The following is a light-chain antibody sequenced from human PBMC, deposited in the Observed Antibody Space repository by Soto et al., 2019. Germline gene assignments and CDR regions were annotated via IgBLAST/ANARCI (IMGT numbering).Light chain of an antibody. CDR2: ANN. J-gene: IGLJ1*01. CDR3: AAWDVSLSGLYV. V-gene: IGLV1-47*02. Sequence: QSVLTQPPSASGTPGQRVTVSCSGNNSNIGSNYVYWYQHLPGTAPKLLIIANNQRPSGVPDRFSGSKSGTSASLAISGLRSEDEGDYYCAAWDVSLSGLYVFGTGTKVTVL. CDR1: NSNIGSNY.